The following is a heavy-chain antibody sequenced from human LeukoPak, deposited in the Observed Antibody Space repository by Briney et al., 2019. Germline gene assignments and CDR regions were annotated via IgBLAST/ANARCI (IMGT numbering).Heavy chain of an antibody. D-gene: IGHD6-19*01. V-gene: IGHV3-30-3*01. CDR1: GFTFSSYA. CDR2: ISYGGSNK. Sequence: PGRSLRLSCAASGFTFSSYAMHWVRQAPGKGLEWVAVISYGGSNKYYADSVKGRFTISRDNSKNTLYLQMNSLRAEDTAVYYCARSSIAVAGTGVEDYWGQGTLVTVSS. J-gene: IGHJ4*02. CDR3: ARSSIAVAGTGVEDY.